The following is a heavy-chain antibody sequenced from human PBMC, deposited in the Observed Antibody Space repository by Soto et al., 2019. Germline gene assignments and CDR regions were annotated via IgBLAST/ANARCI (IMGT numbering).Heavy chain of an antibody. CDR2: IYYSGST. V-gene: IGHV4-59*01. J-gene: IGHJ4*02. CDR1: GGSISSYY. Sequence: LTCTVSGGSISSYYWSWIRQPPGKGLEWIGYIYYSGSTNYNPSLKSRVTISVDTSKNQFSLKLSSVTAADTAIYYCARAQYSSSTFFNYWGQETLVTAS. D-gene: IGHD6-6*01. CDR3: ARAQYSSSTFFNY.